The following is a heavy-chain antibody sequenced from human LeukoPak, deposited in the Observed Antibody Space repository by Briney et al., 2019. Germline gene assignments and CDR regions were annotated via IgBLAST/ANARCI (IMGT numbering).Heavy chain of an antibody. Sequence: GGSLRLSCAASGFTFDDYGMSWVRQAPGKGLEWVSGINWNGGSTGYADSVKGRFTISRDNSKNTLYLQMNSLRAEDTAVYYCAKSMVLELPFYFNYWGQGTLVTVSS. J-gene: IGHJ4*02. CDR1: GFTFDDYG. CDR3: AKSMVLELPFYFNY. V-gene: IGHV3-20*04. D-gene: IGHD1-7*01. CDR2: INWNGGST.